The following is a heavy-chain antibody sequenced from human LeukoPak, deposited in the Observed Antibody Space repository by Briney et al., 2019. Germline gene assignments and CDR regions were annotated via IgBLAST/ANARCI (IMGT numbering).Heavy chain of an antibody. Sequence: GGSLRLSCAASGFTFSSYSMNWVRQAPGKGLEWVSSISSSSSYIYYADSVKGRFTISRDNAKNSLYLQMNSLRAEDTAVYYCARQRTYCSGGSCYLDYWGQGTLVTVSS. CDR3: ARQRTYCSGGSCYLDY. D-gene: IGHD2-15*01. CDR2: ISSSSSYI. V-gene: IGHV3-21*01. J-gene: IGHJ4*02. CDR1: GFTFSSYS.